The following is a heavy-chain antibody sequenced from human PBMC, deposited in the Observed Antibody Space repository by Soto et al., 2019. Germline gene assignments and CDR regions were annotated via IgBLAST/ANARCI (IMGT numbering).Heavy chain of an antibody. CDR3: ARAHYGDYESYYGMDV. CDR2: IWYDGSNK. V-gene: IGHV3-33*03. D-gene: IGHD4-17*01. Sequence: QEHLVESGGGVVQPGRSLRLSCAASGFTFETYGMHWVRQAPGKGLGWVAVIWYDGSNKYYADSVKGRFTISRDNSKNTVLLQMNSLRGEDTAIYYCARAHYGDYESYYGMDVWGQGTTVTVSS. J-gene: IGHJ6*02. CDR1: GFTFETYG.